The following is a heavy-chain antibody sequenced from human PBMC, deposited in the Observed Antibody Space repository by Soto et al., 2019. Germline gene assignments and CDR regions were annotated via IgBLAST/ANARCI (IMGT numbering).Heavy chain of an antibody. CDR1: GYSFTSYW. CDR3: ARQVYLYYGSGSYYTQDAFDI. CDR2: IYPGDSDT. Sequence: PRESLKISCKGSGYSFTSYWIGWVRQMPGKGLEWMGIIYPGDSDTRYSPSFQGQVTISADKSISTAYLQWSSLKASDTAMYYCARQVYLYYGSGSYYTQDAFDIWGQGTMVTVSS. J-gene: IGHJ3*02. V-gene: IGHV5-51*01. D-gene: IGHD3-10*01.